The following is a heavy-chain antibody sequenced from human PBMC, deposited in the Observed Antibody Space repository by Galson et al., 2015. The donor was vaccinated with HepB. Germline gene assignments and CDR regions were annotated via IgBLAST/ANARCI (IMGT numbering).Heavy chain of an antibody. CDR3: VRGTTAPDY. Sequence: SLRLSCAACGFTFTSYGLIWVRQAPGKGLECVSAISRGGDPSDYAASVKGRFTVSRDSSTNTLYLQMNGLRADDTAIYYCVRGTTAPDYWGQGTLVTVSS. J-gene: IGHJ4*02. CDR2: ISRGGDPS. CDR1: GFTFTSYG. D-gene: IGHD2/OR15-2a*01. V-gene: IGHV3-23*01.